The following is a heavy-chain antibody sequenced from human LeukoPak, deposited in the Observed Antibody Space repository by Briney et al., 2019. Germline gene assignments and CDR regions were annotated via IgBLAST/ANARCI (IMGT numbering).Heavy chain of an antibody. J-gene: IGHJ6*03. D-gene: IGHD3-3*01. CDR3: ARGVVLRFLEWFSYYYYYMDV. CDR2: TYYGSKWYN. V-gene: IGHV6-1*01. CDR1: GDSVSSNSAA. Sequence: SQTLSLTCAISGDSVSSNSAAWNWIRQSPSRGLEWLGRTYYGSKWYNDYAVSVKSRITINPDTSKNQFSLQLNSVTPEDTAVYYCARGVVLRFLEWFSYYYYYMDVWGKGTTVTVSS.